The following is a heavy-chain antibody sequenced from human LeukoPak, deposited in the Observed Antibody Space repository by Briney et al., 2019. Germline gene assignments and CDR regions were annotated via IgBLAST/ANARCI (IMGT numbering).Heavy chain of an antibody. CDR2: ISSSSSYI. J-gene: IGHJ4*02. CDR3: AKDRDGFWSGYYITDY. D-gene: IGHD3-3*01. Sequence: PGGSLRLSCAAPGFTFSSYSMNWVRQAPGKGLEWVSSISSSSSYIYYADSVKGRFTISRDNAKNSLYLQMNSLRAEDTAVYYCAKDRDGFWSGYYITDYWGQGTLVTVSS. CDR1: GFTFSSYS. V-gene: IGHV3-21*01.